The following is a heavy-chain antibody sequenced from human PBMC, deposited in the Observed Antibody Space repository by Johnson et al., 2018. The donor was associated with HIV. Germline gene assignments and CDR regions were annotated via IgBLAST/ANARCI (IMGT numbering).Heavy chain of an antibody. D-gene: IGHD7-27*01. Sequence: VQLVESGGGLVQPGGSLRLSCAASDFTVGSIYMSWVRQAPGKGLEWVSIIYTGDSTSYADSVKGRFTISTDTSKNTLYLQMNALRAEDTAVYYCARDGDNPRIWGQGTMVTVSS. V-gene: IGHV3-53*01. CDR2: IYTGDST. CDR3: ARDGDNPRI. CDR1: DFTVGSIY. J-gene: IGHJ3*02.